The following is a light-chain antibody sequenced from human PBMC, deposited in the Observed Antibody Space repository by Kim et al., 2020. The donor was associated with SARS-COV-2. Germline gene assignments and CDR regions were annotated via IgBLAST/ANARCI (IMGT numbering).Light chain of an antibody. CDR2: KAS. V-gene: IGKV1-5*03. J-gene: IGKJ2*01. Sequence: DIQMTQSPSILSASVGDRVTITCRASQNVNWLAWYQQKPGKPPKLLIYKASTLETGVPSRFSGSGSGTYFTLTISSLQPDDFATYYCQQYGGDQDFGQGTKVDIK. CDR1: QNVNW. CDR3: QQYGGDQD.